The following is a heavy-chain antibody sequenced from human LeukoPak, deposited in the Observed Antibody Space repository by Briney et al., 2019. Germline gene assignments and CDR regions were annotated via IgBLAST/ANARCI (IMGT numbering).Heavy chain of an antibody. CDR3: ATSIAANWFDP. CDR1: GGSISSYY. J-gene: IGHJ5*02. D-gene: IGHD6-6*01. V-gene: IGHV4-59*01. CDR2: IYYSGST. Sequence: NSSETLSLTCTVSGGSISSYYWSWIRQPPGKGLEWIGYIYYSGSTNYNPSLKSRVTISVDTSKNQFSLKLSSVTAADTAVYYCATSIAANWFDPWGQGTLVTVSS.